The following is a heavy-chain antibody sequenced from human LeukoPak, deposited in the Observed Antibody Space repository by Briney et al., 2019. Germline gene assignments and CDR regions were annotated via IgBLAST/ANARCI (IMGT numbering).Heavy chain of an antibody. CDR3: ARGQTAAGEIWYFDY. V-gene: IGHV4-59*01. CDR2: VYFSGST. D-gene: IGHD6-13*01. Sequence: SETLSLTYTVSGGSINGYFWSWIRQPPGKGLEWLGHVYFSGSTKYNPSLESRVAILIDTSKKQSSLKLSSVTAADTAVYYCARGQTAAGEIWYFDYWGQGSLLTVAS. J-gene: IGHJ4*02. CDR1: GGSINGYF.